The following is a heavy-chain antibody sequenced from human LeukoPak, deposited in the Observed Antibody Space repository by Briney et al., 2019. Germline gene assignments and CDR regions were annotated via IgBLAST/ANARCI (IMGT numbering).Heavy chain of an antibody. CDR3: ATSGSYPGYAFDI. D-gene: IGHD1-26*01. CDR1: GYTLTELS. Sequence: ASVKVSCKVPGYTLTELSMHWVRQAPGKGLEWMGGFDPEDGETIYAQKFQGRVTMTEDTSTDTAYMELSSLRSEDTAVYYCATSGSYPGYAFDIWGQGTMVTVSS. CDR2: FDPEDGET. V-gene: IGHV1-24*01. J-gene: IGHJ3*02.